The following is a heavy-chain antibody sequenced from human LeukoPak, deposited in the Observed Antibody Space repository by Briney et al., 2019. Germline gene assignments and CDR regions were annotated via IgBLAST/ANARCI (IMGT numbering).Heavy chain of an antibody. V-gene: IGHV6-1*01. CDR2: TYYRSKWYN. CDR1: GDSVSSNSAA. J-gene: IGHJ3*02. CDR3: ARGQHNWNDVAAFDI. Sequence: SQTLSLTCALSGDSVSSNSAAWNWIRQSPSRGLEWLGRTYYRSKWYNDYAVSVKSRITIHPDTSKNQFSLQLNSVTPEDTAVYYCARGQHNWNDVAAFDIRGQGTMVTVSS. D-gene: IGHD1-1*01.